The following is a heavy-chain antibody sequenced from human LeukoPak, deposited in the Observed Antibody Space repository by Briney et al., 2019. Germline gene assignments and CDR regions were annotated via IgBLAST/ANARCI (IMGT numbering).Heavy chain of an antibody. CDR1: AFTSVGYA. CDR3: ARGSGWYRPIDY. Sequence: GGCLRLSCAASAFTSVGYAMSGVPQAPGKRLEWGSAISGSGGSTYYADSVKGRFTISRDNSKNTVYLQMNCLRAEDTAVYYCARGSGWYRPIDYWGQGTLVTVSS. J-gene: IGHJ4*02. D-gene: IGHD6-19*01. CDR2: ISGSGGST. V-gene: IGHV3-23*01.